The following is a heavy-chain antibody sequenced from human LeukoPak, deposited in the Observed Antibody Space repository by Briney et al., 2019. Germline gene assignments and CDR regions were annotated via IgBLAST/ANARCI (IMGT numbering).Heavy chain of an antibody. D-gene: IGHD1-26*01. CDR2: ISGSGGST. CDR3: ARGLVGAAYAFDV. J-gene: IGHJ3*01. CDR1: GFTFSSYA. Sequence: GGSLRLSCAASGFTFSSYAMSWVRQAPGKGLEWVSAISGSGGSTYYADSVKGRFTISRDNSKNTLYLQMNSLRAEDTAIYYCARGLVGAAYAFDVWGQGTMVTVSS. V-gene: IGHV3-23*01.